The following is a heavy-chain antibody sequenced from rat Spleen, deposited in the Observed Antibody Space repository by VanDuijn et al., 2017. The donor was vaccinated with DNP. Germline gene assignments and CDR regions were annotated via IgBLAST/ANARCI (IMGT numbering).Heavy chain of an antibody. CDR3: ARDLIIRDTTSAMDA. CDR2: ISAGGSR. CDR1: GFSLTSHG. D-gene: IGHD4-3*01. J-gene: IGHJ4*01. Sequence: QVQLRESGPGLVQPSQTLSLTCTVSGFSLTSHGVSWIRQSPGKGLEWIAAISAGGSRYYNSGLKSRLNINRDTSKNQVLLTLNSLQSEDTGTYFCARDLIIRDTTSAMDAWGQGTSVTVSS. V-gene: IGHV2S8*01.